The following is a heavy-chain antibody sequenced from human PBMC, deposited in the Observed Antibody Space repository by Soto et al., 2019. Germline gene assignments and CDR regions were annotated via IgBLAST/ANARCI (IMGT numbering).Heavy chain of an antibody. CDR1: GFTFSSYA. D-gene: IGHD3-22*01. Sequence: SLRLSCAASGFTFSSYAMSWVRQAPGKGLEWVSAISGSGGSTYYADSVKGRFTISRDNSKNTLYLQMNSLRAEDTAVYYCAKDSSDYYDSSGPPTIFDYWGQGTLVTVSS. V-gene: IGHV3-23*01. CDR2: ISGSGGST. CDR3: AKDSSDYYDSSGPPTIFDY. J-gene: IGHJ4*02.